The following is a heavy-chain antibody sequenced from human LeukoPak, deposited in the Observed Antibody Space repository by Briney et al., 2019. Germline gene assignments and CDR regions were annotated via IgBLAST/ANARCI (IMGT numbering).Heavy chain of an antibody. J-gene: IGHJ6*03. V-gene: IGHV1-8*01. CDR2: MNPNSGNT. CDR3: ARVGYSSGWYGYYYYYMDV. D-gene: IGHD6-19*01. Sequence: ASVKVSCKASGYTFTSYDINWVRQATGQGLEWMGWMNPNSGNTGYAQKFQGRVTMTRNTSISTAYMELSSLRSEDTAVYYCARVGYSSGWYGYYYYYMDVWGKGTTVTVSS. CDR1: GYTFTSYD.